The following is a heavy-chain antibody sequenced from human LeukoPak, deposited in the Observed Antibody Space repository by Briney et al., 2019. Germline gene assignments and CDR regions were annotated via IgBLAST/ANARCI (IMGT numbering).Heavy chain of an antibody. CDR2: IWYDGSNK. V-gene: IGHV3-33*01. Sequence: PGGSLRLSCAASGFTFSSYGMHWVRQAPGKGLEWVAVIWYDGSNKYYADSVKGRFTISRDNSKNTLYLQMNNLRAEDTAVYYCARDDPQVGFDYWGQGTLVTVSS. CDR3: ARDDPQVGFDY. CDR1: GFTFSSYG. J-gene: IGHJ4*02.